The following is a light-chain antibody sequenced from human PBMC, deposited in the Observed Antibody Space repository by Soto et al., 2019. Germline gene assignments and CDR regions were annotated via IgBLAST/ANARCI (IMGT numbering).Light chain of an antibody. V-gene: IGKV3-11*01. J-gene: IGKJ5*01. CDR3: QQRINWPIT. CDR2: SIS. Sequence: EIVLTQAPATLSLSPGERATLSCRASQSVSNYLAWYQQKPGQAPKLLIYSISNRATGIPARFSGSGSGTDFTLTISRLDPDDFAVYYCQQRINWPITFGQGTRLEIK. CDR1: QSVSNY.